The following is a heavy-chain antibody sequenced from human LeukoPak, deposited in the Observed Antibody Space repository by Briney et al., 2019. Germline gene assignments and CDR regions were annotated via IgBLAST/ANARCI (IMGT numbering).Heavy chain of an antibody. Sequence: GGSLRLSCAASGFTVSSTYMAWVRQAPGKGLEWVSFMYSEDNKYYADSVKGRFTISRDNSKNTLYLQMNTLRADGTAVYYCARGVLGIIPIDYWGQGTLVTVSS. J-gene: IGHJ4*02. CDR1: GFTVSSTY. D-gene: IGHD3-10*02. V-gene: IGHV3-53*01. CDR2: MYSEDNK. CDR3: ARGVLGIIPIDY.